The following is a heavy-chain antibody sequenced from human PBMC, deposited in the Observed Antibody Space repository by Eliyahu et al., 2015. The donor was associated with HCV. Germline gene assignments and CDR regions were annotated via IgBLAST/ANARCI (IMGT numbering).Heavy chain of an antibody. CDR1: GFTFNNAG. Sequence: EVQLVESGGALVKPGGSLRLSCVASGFTFNNAGMTWVRQAPGKGLEWVGRIKSKTDGGTTDYTASVKGRFTISRDDSKDTLYLQMNSLKTEDTAIYYCTTAPDYWGQGTLVTVSS. CDR3: TTAPDY. J-gene: IGHJ4*02. CDR2: IKSKTDGGTT. V-gene: IGHV3-15*02.